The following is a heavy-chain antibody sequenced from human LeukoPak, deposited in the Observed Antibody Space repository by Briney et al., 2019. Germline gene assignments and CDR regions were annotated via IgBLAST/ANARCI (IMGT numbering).Heavy chain of an antibody. V-gene: IGHV4-39*01. CDR2: IYRRGST. J-gene: IGHJ6*02. Sequence: SETLSLTCTVSGASISSSDSYWSWIRQPPGEGLEWIGSIYRRGSTSYNPSLKSRVTVSEDMSKNHFSLGLSSVTAADTAVYYCARHVQDLGIKVWGQGTTVTVSS. CDR1: GASISSSDSY. CDR3: ARHVQDLGIKV.